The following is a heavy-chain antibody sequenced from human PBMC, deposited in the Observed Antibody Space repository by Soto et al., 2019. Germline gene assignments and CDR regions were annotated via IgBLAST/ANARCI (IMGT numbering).Heavy chain of an antibody. CDR2: IYWDDDK. Sequence: QITLKESGPTLVKPTQTLTLTCTFSGFSLSSTRVAVGWIRQPPGKALEWLALIYWDDDKRYSPFLKSRLTITKDTSKTQVVLTMTIMDPVDTATYFCAHSVVAGLGYYFDYWGQGTLVTVSS. V-gene: IGHV2-5*02. D-gene: IGHD6-19*01. CDR1: GFSLSSTRVA. CDR3: AHSVVAGLGYYFDY. J-gene: IGHJ4*02.